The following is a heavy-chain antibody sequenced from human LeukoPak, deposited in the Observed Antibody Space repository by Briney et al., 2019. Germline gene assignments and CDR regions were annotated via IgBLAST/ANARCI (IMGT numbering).Heavy chain of an antibody. J-gene: IGHJ4*02. V-gene: IGHV4-4*02. CDR3: ARGSTLVRGVTEY. Sequence: KASETLSLTCAVSGGSISSSNWWSWVRQPPGKGLEWIGEIYHSGSTNYNMSLKSRATISVDKSKNQFSLKLSSVTAADTAVYYCARGSTLVRGVTEYWGQGTLVTVSS. CDR2: IYHSGST. CDR1: GGSISSSNW. D-gene: IGHD3-10*01.